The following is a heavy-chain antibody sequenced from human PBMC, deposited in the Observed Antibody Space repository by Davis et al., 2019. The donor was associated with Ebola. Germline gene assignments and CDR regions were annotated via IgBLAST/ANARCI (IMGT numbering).Heavy chain of an antibody. D-gene: IGHD4-17*01. V-gene: IGHV3-21*01. J-gene: IGHJ1*01. Sequence: PGGSLRLSCAASGFTFSGFWMNWVRQAPGKGLEWVSSISSSNSDIYYADSVKGRFTISRDNSKNTLYLQMNSLRVEDTAIYYCARDPNGYGDYSYFQDWGQGTLVTVSA. CDR2: ISSSNSDI. CDR3: ARDPNGYGDYSYFQD. CDR1: GFTFSGFW.